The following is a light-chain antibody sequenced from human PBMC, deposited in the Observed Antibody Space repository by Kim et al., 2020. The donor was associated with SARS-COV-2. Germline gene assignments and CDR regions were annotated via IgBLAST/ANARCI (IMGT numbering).Light chain of an antibody. Sequence: DIQMTQSPSSLSASVGDRVTITCRASQTISGYLNWYQQKPGKAPKLLIYAASSLLGGVPSRFSGSGSGTDFTLTISSLQPEDFATYHCQQRYSTPPTFGQGTKVDIK. CDR1: QTISGY. J-gene: IGKJ1*01. CDR2: AAS. V-gene: IGKV1-39*01. CDR3: QQRYSTPPT.